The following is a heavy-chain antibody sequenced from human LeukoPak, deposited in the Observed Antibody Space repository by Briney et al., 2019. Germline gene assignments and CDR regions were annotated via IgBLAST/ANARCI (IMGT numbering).Heavy chain of an antibody. J-gene: IGHJ4*02. Sequence: GGSLRLSCAASGFTFSSYAMSWVRQAPGKGLEWVSAISGSGGSTYYADSVKGRFTISRDNSKNTLYLQMNSLRAEDTAVYYCAKGVAVRGVRATTFDYWGQGTLVTVSS. CDR3: AKGVAVRGVRATTFDY. CDR2: ISGSGGST. V-gene: IGHV3-23*01. D-gene: IGHD1-26*01. CDR1: GFTFSSYA.